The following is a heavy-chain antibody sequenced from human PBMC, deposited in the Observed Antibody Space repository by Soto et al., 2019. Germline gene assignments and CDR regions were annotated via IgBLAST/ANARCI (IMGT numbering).Heavy chain of an antibody. J-gene: IGHJ4*02. CDR2: INSDGSST. Sequence: GGSLRLSCAASGFTFSSYWMHWVRQAPGKGLVWVSRINSDGSSTSYADSVKGRFTISRDNAKNTLYLQMNSLRAEDTAVYYCARVKASGVNFDYWGQGTLVTVSS. D-gene: IGHD1-26*01. CDR1: GFTFSSYW. CDR3: ARVKASGVNFDY. V-gene: IGHV3-74*01.